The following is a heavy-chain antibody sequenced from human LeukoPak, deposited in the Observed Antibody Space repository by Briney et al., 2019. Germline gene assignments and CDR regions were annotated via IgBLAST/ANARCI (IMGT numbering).Heavy chain of an antibody. D-gene: IGHD1-26*01. CDR2: ISGSGGST. CDR3: AKALSGARDAFDI. Sequence: GGSRRLSCAASGFTFRNSAMSWVRQAPGKGLEWVSTISGSGGSTYYADSVKGRFTISRDNSKNTLYLQMNSLRAEDTAVYYCAKALSGARDAFDIWGQGTMVTVSS. J-gene: IGHJ3*02. V-gene: IGHV3-23*01. CDR1: GFTFRNSA.